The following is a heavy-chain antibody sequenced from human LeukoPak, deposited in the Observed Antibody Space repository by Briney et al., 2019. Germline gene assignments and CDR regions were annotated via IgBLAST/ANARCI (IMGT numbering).Heavy chain of an antibody. CDR1: GFTFSSYG. CDR3: AKDGVVAATRDAFDI. D-gene: IGHD2-15*01. V-gene: IGHV3-30*02. Sequence: GGSLRLSCAVSGFTFSSYGMHWVRQAPGKGLEWVAFIRYDGSNKYYADSVKGRFTISRDNSKNTLYLQMNSLRAEDTAVYYCAKDGVVAATRDAFDIWGQGTVVTVSS. J-gene: IGHJ3*02. CDR2: IRYDGSNK.